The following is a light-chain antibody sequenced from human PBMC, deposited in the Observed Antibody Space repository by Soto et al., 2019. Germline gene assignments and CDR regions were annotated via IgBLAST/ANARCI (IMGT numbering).Light chain of an antibody. V-gene: IGLV4-69*01. J-gene: IGLJ2*01. CDR2: LNSDGSH. CDR3: QTWGTGIRVV. Sequence: QLVLTQSPSASASLGASVKLTCTLSSGHSSYAIAWHQQPPEKGPRYLMRLNSDGSHSKGDGIPDRFSGSSSGAERYLTISSLQSEDEAAYYCQTWGTGIRVVFGGGTKLTVL. CDR1: SGHSSYA.